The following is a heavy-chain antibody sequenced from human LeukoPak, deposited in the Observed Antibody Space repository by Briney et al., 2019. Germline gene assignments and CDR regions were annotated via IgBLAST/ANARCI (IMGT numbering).Heavy chain of an antibody. CDR2: IYYSGST. J-gene: IGHJ6*03. CDR3: ARTTEGGYTYDYFYYYYMDV. Sequence: SETLSLTCTVSGGSISSYYWSWIRQPPGKGLEWIGYIYYSGSTNYNPSLKSRVTISVDTSKNQFSLKLSSATAADTAVYYCARTTEGGYTYDYFYYYYMDVWGKGTTVTISS. CDR1: GGSISSYY. D-gene: IGHD5-18*01. V-gene: IGHV4-59*01.